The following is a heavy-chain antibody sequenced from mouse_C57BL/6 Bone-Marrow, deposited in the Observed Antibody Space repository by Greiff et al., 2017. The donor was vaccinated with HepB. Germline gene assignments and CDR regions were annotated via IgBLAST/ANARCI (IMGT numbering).Heavy chain of an antibody. Sequence: VQLKESGGGLVKPGGSLKLSCAASGFTFSSYAMSWVRQTPEKRLEWVATISDGGSYTYYPDNVKGRFTISRDNAKNNLYLQMSHLKSEDTAMYYCARESSWGDYWGQGTTLTVSS. D-gene: IGHD1-1*01. CDR3: ARESSWGDY. CDR1: GFTFSSYA. J-gene: IGHJ2*01. V-gene: IGHV5-4*01. CDR2: ISDGGSYT.